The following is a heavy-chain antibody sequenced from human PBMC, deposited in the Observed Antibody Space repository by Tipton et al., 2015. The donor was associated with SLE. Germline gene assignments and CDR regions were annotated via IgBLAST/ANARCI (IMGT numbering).Heavy chain of an antibody. V-gene: IGHV4-31*03. Sequence: LRLSCTVSGGSISSGGYYWSWIRQHPGKGLEWIGYIYYSGSTYYNPSLKSRVTISIDTSKNQFSLKLSSVTAADTAVYYCARGRRSSGTWGQGTLVTVSS. CDR2: IYYSGST. D-gene: IGHD6-25*01. J-gene: IGHJ5*02. CDR1: GGSISSGGYY. CDR3: ARGRRSSGT.